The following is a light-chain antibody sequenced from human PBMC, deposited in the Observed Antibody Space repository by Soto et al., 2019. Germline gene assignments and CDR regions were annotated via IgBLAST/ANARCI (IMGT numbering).Light chain of an antibody. CDR2: EGY. Sequence: QSVLTQPASVSGSPGQSITISCTGASSDVGTYNLVSWYQQHPGKAPKLIIYEGYKRPSGVSNRFSGSKSGNTASLTISGLQAEDEADYSCCSYAGSDTLLFGGGTKVTVL. J-gene: IGLJ2*01. V-gene: IGLV2-23*01. CDR1: SSDVGTYNL. CDR3: CSYAGSDTLL.